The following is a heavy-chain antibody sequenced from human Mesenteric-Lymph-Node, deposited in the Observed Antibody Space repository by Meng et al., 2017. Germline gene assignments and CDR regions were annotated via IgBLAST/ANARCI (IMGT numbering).Heavy chain of an antibody. CDR3: ASGREAR. CDR2: ISSSSSYI. Sequence: GESLKISCAASGFTFSSYSMNWVRQAPGKGLEWVSSISSSSSYIYYADSVKGRFTISRDNAKNSLYLQMNSLRAENTAVYYCASGREARWGQGTLVTVSS. V-gene: IGHV3-21*01. J-gene: IGHJ4*02. CDR1: GFTFSSYS.